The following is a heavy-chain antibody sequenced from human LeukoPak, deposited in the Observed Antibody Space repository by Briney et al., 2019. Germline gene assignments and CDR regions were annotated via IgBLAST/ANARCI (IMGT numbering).Heavy chain of an antibody. D-gene: IGHD6-19*01. CDR1: GYTFTSYA. CDR2: INAGNGNR. CDR3: ARVSDDSGWNFDY. J-gene: IGHJ4*02. Sequence: ASVKVSCKASGYTFTSYAIRWVRQAPGQRLEWMGWINAGNGNRKYSQKFQDRVTITREPSATTAYMELNSLTSEDTAVYYCARVSDDSGWNFDYWGQGTLVTVSS. V-gene: IGHV1-3*01.